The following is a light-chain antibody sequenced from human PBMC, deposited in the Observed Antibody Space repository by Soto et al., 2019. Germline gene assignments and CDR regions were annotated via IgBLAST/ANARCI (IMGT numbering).Light chain of an antibody. CDR2: DAS. CDR3: QQRRTWPPT. Sequence: EIVLTQSPATLSLSPGESATLSCTTNQSVDTYFAWYQQKRGLAPRLLIYDASNRAIGIPASFSGRGSETDFSLTISSLEPEDFAIYFCQQRRTWPPTFGRRTRLE. CDR1: QSVDTY. J-gene: IGKJ5*01. V-gene: IGKV3-11*01.